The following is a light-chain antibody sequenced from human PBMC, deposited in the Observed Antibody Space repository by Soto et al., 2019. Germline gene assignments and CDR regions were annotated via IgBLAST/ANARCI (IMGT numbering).Light chain of an antibody. CDR3: QSYDNSLSGSWV. CDR2: GNS. J-gene: IGLJ3*02. CDR1: NSNVGSNY. Sequence: SVLTQPPSVSAAPGQKVTISCSGSNSNVGSNYVHWYHQIAGTAPKLPIYGNSNRPSGVPDRFSGSKSGTSASPAINGLQAEDEAHYYCQSYDNSLSGSWVFGGGTKVTV. V-gene: IGLV1-40*01.